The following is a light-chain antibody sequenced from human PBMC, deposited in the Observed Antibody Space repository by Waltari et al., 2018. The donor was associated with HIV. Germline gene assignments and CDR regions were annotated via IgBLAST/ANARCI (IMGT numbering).Light chain of an antibody. J-gene: IGLJ3*02. Sequence: QIVLTQSPSASGTPGQGVTISCSGGVSNIGSRSVHWYKQVPGTAPTLPIHNENQSPSGVPDRFTGSKSGTSASLAISGLRSEDESDYYCASWDDNLNGPVFGGGTKLTVL. CDR1: VSNIGSRS. V-gene: IGLV1-44*01. CDR3: ASWDDNLNGPV. CDR2: NEN.